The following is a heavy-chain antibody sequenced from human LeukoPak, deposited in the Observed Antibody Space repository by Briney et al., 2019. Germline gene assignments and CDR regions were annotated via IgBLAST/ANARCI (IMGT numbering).Heavy chain of an antibody. V-gene: IGHV4-61*02. J-gene: IGHJ4*02. CDR1: GGSVSSGSYY. CDR3: ACEGDYYGSGSYYPFDH. Sequence: SETLSLTCTVSGGSVSSGSYYWGWIRQPAGKGLEWIGRIYTSGSTNYNPSPKSRVTISVDTSKNQFSLKLSSVTAADTAVYYCACEGDYYGSGSYYPFDHWGQGTLVTVSS. CDR2: IYTSGST. D-gene: IGHD3-10*01.